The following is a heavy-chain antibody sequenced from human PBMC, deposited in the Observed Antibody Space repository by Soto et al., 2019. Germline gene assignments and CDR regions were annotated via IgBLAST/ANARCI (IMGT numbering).Heavy chain of an antibody. CDR3: ARVMAAMQNWLDP. CDR1: GGSISSIDYF. Sequence: SETLSLTCSVSGGSISSIDYFWGWIRQPPGKGLEWIGFIYHTGTTYYNPSLRSRVTIPIDTSKSQFSMKLNSVTAADTAVYYCARVMAAMQNWLDPWGQGXLVTVSS. V-gene: IGHV4-30-4*01. D-gene: IGHD2-2*01. CDR2: IYHTGTT. J-gene: IGHJ5*02.